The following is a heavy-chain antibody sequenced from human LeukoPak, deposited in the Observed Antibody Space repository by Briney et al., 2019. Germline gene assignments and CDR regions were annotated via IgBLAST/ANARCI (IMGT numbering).Heavy chain of an antibody. CDR3: ARADRLDGGPYLIGP. CDR1: GYSFTDYY. J-gene: IGHJ5*02. D-gene: IGHD2-21*01. CDR2: INPSSGGT. Sequence: ASVKVSCKTSGYSFTDYYMHWVRQAPGQGLEWMGWINPSSGGTSSAQKFQGRVTMTRDTSITTVYMEVSWLTSDDTAIYYCARADRLDGGPYLIGPWGQGTLVTVSS. V-gene: IGHV1-2*02.